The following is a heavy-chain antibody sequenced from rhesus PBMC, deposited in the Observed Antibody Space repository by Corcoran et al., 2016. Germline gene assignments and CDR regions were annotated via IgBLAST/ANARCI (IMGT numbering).Heavy chain of an antibody. CDR3: AGSIVGTTWDY. CDR2: GNGQSGST. CDR1: GGSFSSYW. D-gene: IGHD1-44*01. V-gene: IGHV4-80*01. Sequence: QVQLQESGPGLVKPSETLSLTCAVSGGSFSSYWWSWIRQPPGKGLEWSGEGNGQSGSTNYAPSLKGRVTIARDASKNQFSLKLSSVTAADTAVYYCAGSIVGTTWDYWGQGVLVIVSS. J-gene: IGHJ4*01.